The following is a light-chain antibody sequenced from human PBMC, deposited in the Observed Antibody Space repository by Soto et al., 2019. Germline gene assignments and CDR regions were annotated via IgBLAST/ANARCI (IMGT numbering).Light chain of an antibody. Sequence: QSALTQPRSVSGSPGQSVTISCTGTSSDVGGYDFVSWYQQHPGKAPKVIIYEVSNRPSGVSNRFSGSKSGNTASLTVSGLQAEDEADYYCSSYSSVTTLWVFGGGTKLTVL. CDR2: EVS. CDR1: SSDVGGYDF. V-gene: IGLV2-14*01. CDR3: SSYSSVTTLWV. J-gene: IGLJ3*02.